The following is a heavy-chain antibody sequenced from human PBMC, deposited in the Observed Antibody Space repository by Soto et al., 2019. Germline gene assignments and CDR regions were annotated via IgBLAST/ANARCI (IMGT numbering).Heavy chain of an antibody. V-gene: IGHV4-39*02. D-gene: IGHD3-10*01. CDR3: AREAMVRGVISWFDP. J-gene: IGHJ5*02. CDR1: GGSISSRIHY. CDR2: IYYTGSTS. Sequence: SETRSLTCTVSGGSISSRIHYWGWIRQPPGKGLEWVGSIYYTGSTSYYNPSLMGRVTISVDTSKNRFSLKLSSVTAADTAVYYCAREAMVRGVISWFDPWGQGTLVTVSS.